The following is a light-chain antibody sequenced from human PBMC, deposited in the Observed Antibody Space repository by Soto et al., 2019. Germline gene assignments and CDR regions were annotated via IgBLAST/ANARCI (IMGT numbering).Light chain of an antibody. V-gene: IGLV1-40*01. CDR3: QSYDTSLSGFYV. CDR2: GNS. J-gene: IGLJ1*01. CDR1: SSNIGAGYD. Sequence: QSVLTQPPSVSGAPGQRVTISCTGSSSNIGAGYDVHWYQQVPGTAPKLLIYGNSNRPSGVPDRFSGSKSGTSASLAITGLQAEDEADYYCQSYDTSLSGFYVFGPGTKVTVL.